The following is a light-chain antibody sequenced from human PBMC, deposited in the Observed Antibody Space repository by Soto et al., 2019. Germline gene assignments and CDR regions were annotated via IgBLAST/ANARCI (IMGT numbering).Light chain of an antibody. CDR2: GAA. CDR1: QSVSSSY. Sequence: EIVLTQSPGTLSLSQGERATLSCRASQSVSSSYLAWYQHKPGQAPRLLIYGAASRATGNPDRFSVSGSGTDFNLTISRLEPEDCALYYCQQYGSSLGMVGKGNKVEIE. J-gene: IGKJ1*01. V-gene: IGKV3-20*01. CDR3: QQYGSSLGM.